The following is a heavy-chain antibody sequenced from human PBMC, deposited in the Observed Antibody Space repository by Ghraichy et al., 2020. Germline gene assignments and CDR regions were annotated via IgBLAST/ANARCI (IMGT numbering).Heavy chain of an antibody. CDR2: ISPSSITI. Sequence: GGSLRLSCAASGFIVSDYSLNWVRQAPGKGLEWVSYISPSSITIYYADSVKGRFTISRDDAKNSLYLQMNSLRAEDTAVYYCAAARQDYFDSWGQGTLVTVSS. V-gene: IGHV3-48*04. D-gene: IGHD6-25*01. J-gene: IGHJ4*02. CDR1: GFIVSDYS. CDR3: AAARQDYFDS.